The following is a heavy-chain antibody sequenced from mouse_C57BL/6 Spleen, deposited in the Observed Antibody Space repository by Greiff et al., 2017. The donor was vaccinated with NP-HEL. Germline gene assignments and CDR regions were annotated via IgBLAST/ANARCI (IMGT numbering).Heavy chain of an antibody. CDR3: ARWAYYSNYDYAMDY. CDR1: GYTFTDHT. V-gene: IGHV1-78*01. J-gene: IGHJ4*01. Sequence: QVQLQQSDAELVKPGASVKISCKVSGYTFTDHTIHWMKQRPEQGLEWIGYIYPRDGSTKYNEKFKGKATLTADKSSSTAYMQLNSLTSEDSAVYFCARWAYYSNYDYAMDYWGQGTSVTVSS. CDR2: IYPRDGST. D-gene: IGHD2-5*01.